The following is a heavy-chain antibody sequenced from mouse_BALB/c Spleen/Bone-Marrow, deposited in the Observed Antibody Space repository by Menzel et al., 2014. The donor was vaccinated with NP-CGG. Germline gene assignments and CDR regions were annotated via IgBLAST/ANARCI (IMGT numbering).Heavy chain of an antibody. CDR3: ARNLRDPFAY. V-gene: IGHV2-6-4*01. CDR1: GFSLSRYS. CDR2: IWGGGST. J-gene: IGHJ3*01. Sequence: VQQSGPGLVAPSQSLSITCTVSGFSLSRYSIHWIRQPPGNGLEWLGMIWGGGSTDYNSALKSRLSISKDNSKSQVFLKMNSLQTDDTAIYYCARNLRDPFAYWGQGTLVTVSA.